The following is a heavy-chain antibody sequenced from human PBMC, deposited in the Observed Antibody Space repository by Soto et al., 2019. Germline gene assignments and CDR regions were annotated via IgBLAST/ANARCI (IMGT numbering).Heavy chain of an antibody. J-gene: IGHJ4*02. D-gene: IGHD3-10*01. CDR2: IYWNDDK. Sequence: QITLKESGPTLVKPTQTLTLTCTFSGFSLSTSGVGVGWIRQPPGKALEWLALIYWNDDKRHSPSLKSRLTITKDTSKNQVVLTMPNMDPVDTATYYCAHRHPYLHYGWNYFDYWGQGTLVTVSS. CDR3: AHRHPYLHYGWNYFDY. CDR1: GFSLSTSGVG. V-gene: IGHV2-5*01.